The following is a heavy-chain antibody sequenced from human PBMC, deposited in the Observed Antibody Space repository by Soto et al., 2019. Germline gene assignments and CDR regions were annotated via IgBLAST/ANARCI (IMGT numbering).Heavy chain of an antibody. CDR2: ISGSTSGSGGNT. J-gene: IGHJ4*02. CDR1: GGTCGDYA. Sequence: GGPMRVWWAAAGGTCGDYAGSRVRQPPGKGLEWVSAISGSTSGSGGNTYYVDSVKGRFTISRDNSKDALYLQMNSLRAEDAAVYYCAKDSKVLPYCDDEYWGQGTLVIVSS. D-gene: IGHD2-8*02. V-gene: IGHV3-23*01. CDR3: AKDSKVLPYCDDEY.